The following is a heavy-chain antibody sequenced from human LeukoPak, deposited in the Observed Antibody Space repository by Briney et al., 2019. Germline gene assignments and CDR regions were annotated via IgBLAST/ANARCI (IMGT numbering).Heavy chain of an antibody. CDR3: AKAAYYYYMDV. CDR2: ISSDGGST. CDR1: GFTFSGYS. D-gene: IGHD2-15*01. J-gene: IGHJ6*03. Sequence: PGGSLRLFCAASGFTFSGYSMYWVRQAPGKGLEYVSAISSDGGSTYYADSVKGRFTISRDNSKNTLYLQMGSLRGEDMAVYYCAKAAYYYYMDVWGKGTTVTVSS. V-gene: IGHV3-64*02.